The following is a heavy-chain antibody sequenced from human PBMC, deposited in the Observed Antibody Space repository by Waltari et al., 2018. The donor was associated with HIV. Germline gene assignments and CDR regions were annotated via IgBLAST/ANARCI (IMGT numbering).Heavy chain of an antibody. D-gene: IGHD3-16*02. CDR3: ARSPTFGGVIAVYYFDY. J-gene: IGHJ4*02. V-gene: IGHV4-34*01. CDR1: GGSFSGYY. Sequence: QVQLQQWGAGLLKPSETLSLTCAVYGGSFSGYYWSWIRQPPGKGLEWIGEINHSGSTNYNPSLKSRVTISVDTSKNQFSLKLSSVTAADTAVYYCARSPTFGGVIAVYYFDYWGQGTLVTVSS. CDR2: INHSGST.